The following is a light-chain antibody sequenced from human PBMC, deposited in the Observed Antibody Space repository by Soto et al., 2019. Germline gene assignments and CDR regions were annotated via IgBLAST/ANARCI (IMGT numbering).Light chain of an antibody. J-gene: IGKJ4*01. CDR2: GAS. CDR3: QQYGSAPLT. CDR1: QSVSSSY. Sequence: EIVLTQSPGTLSLSPGERATLSCRASQSVSSSYLAWYQQKPGQAPRLLIYGASSRATGIPDRFSCNGSGTDFTLTISRLEPEDVAVYYCQQYGSAPLTFGGGTKVEIK. V-gene: IGKV3-20*01.